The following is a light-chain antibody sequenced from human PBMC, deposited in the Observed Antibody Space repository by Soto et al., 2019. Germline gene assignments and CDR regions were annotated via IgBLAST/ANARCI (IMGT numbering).Light chain of an antibody. J-gene: IGKJ1*01. CDR3: QQYGTSAGT. Sequence: ETVLTQSPATLSLSPGERATLSCRASRSISTYLAWYQQKPGQAPRLLIYEALNRATGIPARFSGSGSGTDFTLTISSLEPEDFAVYYCQQYGTSAGTFGQGTKVDIK. CDR2: EAL. V-gene: IGKV3-11*01. CDR1: RSISTY.